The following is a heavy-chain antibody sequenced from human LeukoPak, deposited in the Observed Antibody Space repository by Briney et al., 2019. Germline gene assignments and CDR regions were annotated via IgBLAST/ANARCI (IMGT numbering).Heavy chain of an antibody. J-gene: IGHJ4*02. CDR2: IWSDGTEK. CDR1: GFTYSHYG. CDR3: VTDGRSFDF. Sequence: GGSLRLSCTASGFTYSHYGMHWVRQAPGKGLEWVAVIWSDGTEKHYSDAVKGRFTISRDNFGNTLYLQMNSLRGDDTAVYYCVTDGRSFDFWGQGTLVTVSS. D-gene: IGHD3-16*02. V-gene: IGHV3-33*08.